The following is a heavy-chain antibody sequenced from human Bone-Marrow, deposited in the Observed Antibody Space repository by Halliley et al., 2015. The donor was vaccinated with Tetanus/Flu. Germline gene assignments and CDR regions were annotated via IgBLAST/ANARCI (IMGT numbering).Heavy chain of an antibody. CDR2: SYYSGST. CDR3: ARAYGDSIYWFDP. CDR1: GGSISSSGYY. D-gene: IGHD4-17*01. J-gene: IGHJ5*02. V-gene: IGHV4-30-4*01. Sequence: TLSLTCAVPGGSISSSGYYWSWIRQPPGKGLEWIGYSYYSGSTYYNPSLKSRVTISVDTSNNQFSLKLKSVTAADTAVYYCARAYGDSIYWFDPWGQGTLVTVSS.